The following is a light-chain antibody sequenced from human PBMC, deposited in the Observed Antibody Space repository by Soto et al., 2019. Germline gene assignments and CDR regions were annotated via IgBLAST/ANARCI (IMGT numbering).Light chain of an antibody. CDR1: GSNIGAGYD. Sequence: QSVLTQPPSVSGAPGKRVPIPCTGTGSNIGAGYDVHWYQQLPGTAPKLLIYGNSNRPSGVPDRFSGSKSGTSASLAITGLQAEDEADYYCQSYDSSLSVVFGGGTKLTVL. J-gene: IGLJ2*01. V-gene: IGLV1-40*01. CDR2: GNS. CDR3: QSYDSSLSVV.